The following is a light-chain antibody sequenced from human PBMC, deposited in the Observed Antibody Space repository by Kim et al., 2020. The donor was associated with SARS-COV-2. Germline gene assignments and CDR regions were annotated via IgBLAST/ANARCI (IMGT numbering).Light chain of an antibody. V-gene: IGLV3-21*01. CDR2: YDS. CDR3: QVGESSSDHPGV. Sequence: SYELTQPPSVSVAPGKTARITCGGNNIGSKSVHWYQQKPGQAPVLVIYYDSDRPSGIPERFSGSNSGNTATLTISRVEAGDEADYYCQVGESSSDHPGVF. CDR1: NIGSKS. J-gene: IGLJ2*01.